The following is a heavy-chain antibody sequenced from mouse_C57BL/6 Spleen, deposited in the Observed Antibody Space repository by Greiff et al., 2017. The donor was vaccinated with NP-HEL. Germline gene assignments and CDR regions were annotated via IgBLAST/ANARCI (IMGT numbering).Heavy chain of an antibody. D-gene: IGHD2-3*01. Sequence: EVMLVESEGGLVQPGSSMKLSCTASGFTFSDYYMAWVRQVPEKGLEWVANINYDGSSTYYLDSLKSRFIISRDNAKNILYLQMSSLKSEDTATYYCARDDGYYFMDYWGQGTSVTVSS. CDR3: ARDDGYYFMDY. CDR2: INYDGSST. V-gene: IGHV5-16*01. J-gene: IGHJ4*01. CDR1: GFTFSDYY.